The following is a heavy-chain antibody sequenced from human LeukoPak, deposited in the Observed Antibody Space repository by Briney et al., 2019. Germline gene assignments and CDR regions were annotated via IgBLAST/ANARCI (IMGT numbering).Heavy chain of an antibody. Sequence: GESLKVSCKASGYTFTGYYMHWVRQAPGQGLEWMGWINPNSGGTNYAQKFYARVTMTRDTSISTAYMELSRLRSDDTAVFYCARSPDILTGENFDYWGQGTLVTVSS. CDR1: GYTFTGYY. V-gene: IGHV1-2*02. CDR2: INPNSGGT. D-gene: IGHD3-9*01. J-gene: IGHJ4*02. CDR3: ARSPDILTGENFDY.